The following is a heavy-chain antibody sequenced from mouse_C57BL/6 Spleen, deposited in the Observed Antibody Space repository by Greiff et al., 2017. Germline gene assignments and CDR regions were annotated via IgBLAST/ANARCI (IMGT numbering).Heavy chain of an antibody. D-gene: IGHD1-1*01. Sequence: QVQLKQSGAELVRPGASVTLSCKASGYTFTDYEMHWVKQTPVHGLEWIGAIDPETGGTAYNQKFKGKAILTADKSSSTAYMELRSLTSEDSAVYYCTRSGTTVYFDYWGQGTTLTVSS. CDR3: TRSGTTVYFDY. J-gene: IGHJ2*01. V-gene: IGHV1-15*01. CDR1: GYTFTDYE. CDR2: IDPETGGT.